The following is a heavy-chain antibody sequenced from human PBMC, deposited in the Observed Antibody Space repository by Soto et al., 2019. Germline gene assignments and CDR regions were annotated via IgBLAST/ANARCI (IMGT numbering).Heavy chain of an antibody. V-gene: IGHV1-69*13. D-gene: IGHD1-26*01. Sequence: SVKVSCKASGGTFSSYAISWVRQAPGQGLEWVGGIIPIFGTANYAQKFQGRVTITADESTSTAYMELSSLRSEDTAVYCCAKPISGSRDYWGQGTLVTVSS. CDR3: AKPISGSRDY. CDR1: GGTFSSYA. CDR2: IIPIFGTA. J-gene: IGHJ4*02.